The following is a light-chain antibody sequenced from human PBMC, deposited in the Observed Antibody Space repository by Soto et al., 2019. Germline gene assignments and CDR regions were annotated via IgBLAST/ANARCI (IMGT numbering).Light chain of an antibody. Sequence: IVLTQSRGALSLSPGAKASLSCRASQSGSSYLAWYQQKPGQAPRLLIYGASRRATGFPARFSGSGSGTDFTLTISSLQSEDFAVYYCQQFDNWPWTFGQGTKVDIK. CDR1: QSGSSY. J-gene: IGKJ1*01. V-gene: IGKV3-15*01. CDR2: GAS. CDR3: QQFDNWPWT.